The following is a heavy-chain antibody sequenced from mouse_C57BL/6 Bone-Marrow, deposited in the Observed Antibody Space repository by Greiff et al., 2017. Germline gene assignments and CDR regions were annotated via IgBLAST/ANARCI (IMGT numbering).Heavy chain of an antibody. CDR3: ASSGPLGRGFDY. V-gene: IGHV1-55*01. D-gene: IGHD4-1*01. J-gene: IGHJ2*01. CDR2: IYPTSGRT. CDR1: GYTFTSYW. Sequence: QVQLQQPGAELVKPGASVKMSCKASGYTFTSYWITWVKQRPGQGLEWIGDIYPTSGRTNYNEKFKSKAILTVDTSSNTAYMHLSSLTSEDSAVFDGASSGPLGRGFDYWGQGTTLTVSS.